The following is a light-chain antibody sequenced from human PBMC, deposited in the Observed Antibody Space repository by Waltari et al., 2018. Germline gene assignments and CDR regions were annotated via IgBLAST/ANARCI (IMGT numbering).Light chain of an antibody. CDR1: QCVLYSPNNKNY. J-gene: IGKJ4*02. CDR2: WAC. Sequence: DIVMTQSPDSLAVSLGERATINCKSSQCVLYSPNNKNYLGWYQQKSGQPPKLLIYWACTRECGVPDRFSGRGYGTDLTVNSSRLEAEDVAVYDCQKNSSTPGKFGEGTKVEIK. CDR3: QKNSSTPGK. V-gene: IGKV4-1*01.